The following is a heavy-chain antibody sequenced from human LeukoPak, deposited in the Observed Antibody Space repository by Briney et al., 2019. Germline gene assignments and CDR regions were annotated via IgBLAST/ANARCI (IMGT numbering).Heavy chain of an antibody. CDR2: MNPNSGNT. J-gene: IGHJ3*02. CDR1: GYTFTSYD. D-gene: IGHD1-14*01. Sequence: ASVKVSCKASGYTFTSYDINWVRQATGQGLEWMGWMNPNSGNTGYAQKFQGRVTMTRNTSISTAYMELSSLRSEDTAVYYCARVNRTIGAFDIWGQGTMVTVSS. CDR3: ARVNRTIGAFDI. V-gene: IGHV1-8*01.